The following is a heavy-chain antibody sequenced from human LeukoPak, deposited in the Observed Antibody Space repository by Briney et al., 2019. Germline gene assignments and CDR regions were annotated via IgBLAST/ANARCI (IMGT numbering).Heavy chain of an antibody. J-gene: IGHJ4*02. V-gene: IGHV1-8*01. CDR3: ARGRSGLAAAGTYDS. Sequence: GASVTVSCKASGYTFTSSDINWVRQATGQGLEWMGWINPKSGRTGYAKKFQARVSMTMNTSITTAYMEVSSLRFEDTAVYYCARGRSGLAAAGTYDSWGQGTLITVSS. D-gene: IGHD6-13*01. CDR1: GYTFTSSD. CDR2: INPKSGRT.